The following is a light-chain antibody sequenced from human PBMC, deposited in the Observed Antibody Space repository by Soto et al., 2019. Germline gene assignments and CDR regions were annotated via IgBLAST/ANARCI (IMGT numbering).Light chain of an antibody. CDR3: LQHNTYPWT. CDR1: QVITND. J-gene: IGKJ1*01. V-gene: IGKV1-17*01. CDR2: AAS. Sequence: DIQMTQSPSSLSASIGDRVTITCRSSQVITNDLGWYQQKPGKAPKRLIYAASTLQSGVPSRFSGSGSGTEFTLTISSLQPEDFATYCCLQHNTYPWTFGQGTKVEIK.